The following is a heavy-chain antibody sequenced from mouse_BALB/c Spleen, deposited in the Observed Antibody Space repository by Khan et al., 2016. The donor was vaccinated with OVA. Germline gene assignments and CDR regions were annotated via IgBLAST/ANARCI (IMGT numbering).Heavy chain of an antibody. Sequence: EVQLVESGGGLVQPGGSLKLSCATSGFTFRDYYMYWFRQTPEKRLEWFAYISNGGGNTYYPDTVKGRFTISRDNAKNTLYLQMSRLKSEETAMEYCARHGYGKGDAMDHWGQGTSVTVSS. J-gene: IGHJ4*01. D-gene: IGHD2-1*01. V-gene: IGHV5-12*02. CDR3: ARHGYGKGDAMDH. CDR1: GFTFRDYY. CDR2: ISNGGGNT.